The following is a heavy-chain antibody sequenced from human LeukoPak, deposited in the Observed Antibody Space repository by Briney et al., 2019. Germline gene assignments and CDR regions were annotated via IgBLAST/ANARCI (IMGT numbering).Heavy chain of an antibody. D-gene: IGHD3-3*01. CDR3: VKDKIPDGYYSVDY. J-gene: IGHJ4*02. V-gene: IGHV3-23*01. Sequence: GGSLRLSCAASGFTFSYYAMSWVRQGPGKGLEWVSSITRGDDAYYADSVKGRFTISRDNSRNTVYLQMNSLRVEDTAVYYCVKDKIPDGYYSVDYWGQGTLVTVSS. CDR1: GFTFSYYA. CDR2: ITRGDDA.